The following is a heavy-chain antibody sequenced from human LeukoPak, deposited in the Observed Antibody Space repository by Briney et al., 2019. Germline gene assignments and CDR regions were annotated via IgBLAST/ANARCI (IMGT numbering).Heavy chain of an antibody. D-gene: IGHD2-2*01. CDR2: ISAYNGNT. Sequence: GASVKVSCKASGYTFTSYGISWVRQAPGQGLEWMGWISAYNGNTNYARKLQGRVTMTTDTSTSTAYMELRSLRSDDTAVYYCAREGPDLGYCSSTSCYLEIDYWGQGTLVTVSS. CDR3: AREGPDLGYCSSTSCYLEIDY. J-gene: IGHJ4*02. CDR1: GYTFTSYG. V-gene: IGHV1-18*01.